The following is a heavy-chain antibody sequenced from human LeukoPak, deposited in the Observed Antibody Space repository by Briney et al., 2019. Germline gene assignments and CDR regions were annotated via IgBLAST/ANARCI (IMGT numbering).Heavy chain of an antibody. D-gene: IGHD2-15*01. J-gene: IGHJ4*02. Sequence: PGGSLRLSCAASGFTFSDYAMSWVRRAPGKGLEWVSAIVGSGGSAYYADSVKGRFTISRDNSKNTLYLQMNSLRAEDTAVYYCASRYCGGGSCYNRYYFDYWGQGTLVTVSS. CDR2: IVGSGGSA. V-gene: IGHV3-23*01. CDR1: GFTFSDYA. CDR3: ASRYCGGGSCYNRYYFDY.